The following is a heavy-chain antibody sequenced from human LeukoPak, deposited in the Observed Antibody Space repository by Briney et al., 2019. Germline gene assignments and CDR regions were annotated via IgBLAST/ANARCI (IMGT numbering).Heavy chain of an antibody. D-gene: IGHD6-19*01. Sequence: RGSLRLSCAASGFTFSNAWMSWVRQAPGKGLEWVGRIKSKTDGGTTDYAAPVKGRFTISRDDSKNTLYLQMNSLKTEDTAVYYCTTLAVAGTRFGYWGQGTLVTVSS. V-gene: IGHV3-15*01. CDR3: TTLAVAGTRFGY. J-gene: IGHJ4*02. CDR1: GFTFSNAW. CDR2: IKSKTDGGTT.